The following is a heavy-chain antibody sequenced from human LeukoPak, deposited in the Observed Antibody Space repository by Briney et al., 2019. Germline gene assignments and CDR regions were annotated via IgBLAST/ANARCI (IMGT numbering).Heavy chain of an antibody. CDR3: ARVSCSSTSCHDAFDI. CDR1: GYTFTGYY. Sequence: ASVKVSCKASGYTFTGYYMHWVRQAPGQGLEWMGWINPNSGGTNYAQKFQGRVTMTRDTSISTAYMELSRLRSDDTAVYYCARVSCSSTSCHDAFDIWGQGTMVTVSS. D-gene: IGHD2-2*01. CDR2: INPNSGGT. J-gene: IGHJ3*02. V-gene: IGHV1-2*02.